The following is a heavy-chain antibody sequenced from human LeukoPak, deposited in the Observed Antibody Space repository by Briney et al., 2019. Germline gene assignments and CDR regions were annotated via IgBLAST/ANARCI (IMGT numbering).Heavy chain of an antibody. D-gene: IGHD2-21*01. CDR2: IIPIFGTA. J-gene: IGHJ3*02. CDR3: AYSLRMARGAFDI. CDR1: GGTFSSYA. V-gene: IGHV1-69*01. Sequence: SVKVSCKASGGTFSSYAISRVRQAPGQGLEWMGGIIPIFGTANYAQKFQGRVTITADESTSTAYMELSSLRSEDTAVYYCAYSLRMARGAFDIWGQGTMVTVSS.